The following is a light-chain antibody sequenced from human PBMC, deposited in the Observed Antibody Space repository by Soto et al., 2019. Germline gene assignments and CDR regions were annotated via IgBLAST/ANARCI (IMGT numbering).Light chain of an antibody. CDR3: NSFTDSSLYV. Sequence: QSVLTQPASVSGSLGQSITISCTGTISDLAGYNYVSWYQQHPGKAPRLVIYEVTNRPSGVSNRFSGSKSGNTASLTISGLQADDEADYYCNSFTDSSLYVFGTGTKLTVL. J-gene: IGLJ1*01. CDR2: EVT. V-gene: IGLV2-14*01. CDR1: ISDLAGYNY.